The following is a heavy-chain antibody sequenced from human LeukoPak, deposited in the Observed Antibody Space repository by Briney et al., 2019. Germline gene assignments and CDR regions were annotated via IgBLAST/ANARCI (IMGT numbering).Heavy chain of an antibody. CDR1: GGSFSGYY. CDR3: ARHRIAAADDAFEI. J-gene: IGHJ3*02. CDR2: IYYSGST. V-gene: IGHV4-39*01. D-gene: IGHD6-13*01. Sequence: PSETLSLTCAVYGGSFSGYYWGWIRQPPGKGLEWIGTIYYSGSTYYNPSLKSRVTISVDTSKNLFSLNLSSVTAADTAIYYCARHRIAAADDAFEIWGQGTMVTVSS.